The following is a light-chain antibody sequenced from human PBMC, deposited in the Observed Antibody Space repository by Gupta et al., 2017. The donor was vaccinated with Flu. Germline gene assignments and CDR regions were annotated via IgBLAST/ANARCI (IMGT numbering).Light chain of an antibody. CDR1: QSVLYSSNNKNY. CDR3: QQDDSTPLT. J-gene: IGKJ4*01. Sequence: DLVMPQSPDSLAVSLGERATINCKSSQSVLYSSNNKNYLAWYQQKPGQPPKLLMYWASTRESGVPDRFSGSGSGTDFTLTISSLQAEDVAVYYCQQDDSTPLTFGGGTKVEIK. V-gene: IGKV4-1*01. CDR2: WAS.